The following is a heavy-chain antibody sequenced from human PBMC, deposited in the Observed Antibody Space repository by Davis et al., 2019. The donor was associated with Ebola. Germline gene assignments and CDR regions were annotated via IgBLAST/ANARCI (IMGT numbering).Heavy chain of an antibody. J-gene: IGHJ4*02. D-gene: IGHD4-11*01. V-gene: IGHV4-61*08. CDR2: IYYSGST. CDR1: GGSISSGDYY. Sequence: MPGGSLRLSCTVSGGSISSGDYYWSWIRQPPGKGLESIGYIYYSGSTNYNPSLKSRITISVDTSKNQFSLKLSSVTAADTAVYYCARDTVTTGFDYWGQGTLVTVSS. CDR3: ARDTVTTGFDY.